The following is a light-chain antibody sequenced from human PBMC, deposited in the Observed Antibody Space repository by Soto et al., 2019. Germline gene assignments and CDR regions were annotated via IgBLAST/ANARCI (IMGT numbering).Light chain of an antibody. CDR3: HQYGSSTGT. Sequence: EIVLTQSPGTLSLSPGERATLSCRASQSVSSSYLAWYQQTPGQAPRLLIYGASSRATGIPDRFSGSGSGTDFTLTISRLEPEHFAVYYCHQYGSSTGTFGQGTKVEIK. CDR1: QSVSSSY. J-gene: IGKJ1*01. CDR2: GAS. V-gene: IGKV3-20*01.